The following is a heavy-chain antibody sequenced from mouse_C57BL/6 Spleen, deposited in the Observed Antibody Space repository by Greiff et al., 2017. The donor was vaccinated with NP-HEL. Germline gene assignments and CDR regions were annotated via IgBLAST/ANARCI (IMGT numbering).Heavy chain of an antibody. J-gene: IGHJ3*01. V-gene: IGHV3-6*01. Sequence: EVKLQESGPGLVKPSQSLSLTCSVTGYSITSGYYWNWIRQFPGNKLEWMGYISYDGSNNYNPSLKNRISITRDTSKNQFFLKLNSVTTEDTATYYCARDVYYDRPAWFAYWGQGTLVTVSA. CDR3: ARDVYYDRPAWFAY. CDR1: GYSITSGYY. D-gene: IGHD2-4*01. CDR2: ISYDGSN.